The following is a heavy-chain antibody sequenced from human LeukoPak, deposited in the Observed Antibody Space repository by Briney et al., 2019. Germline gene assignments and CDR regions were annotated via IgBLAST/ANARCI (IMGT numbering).Heavy chain of an antibody. D-gene: IGHD6-19*01. J-gene: IGHJ4*02. Sequence: SVKVSCKASGGTFSSYAISWVRQVPGQGLERMGGIIPIFGTANYAQKFQGRVTITADKSTSTAYMELSSLRSEDTAVYYCARGGAVAGIDYWGQGTLVTVSS. CDR3: ARGGAVAGIDY. V-gene: IGHV1-69*06. CDR1: GGTFSSYA. CDR2: IIPIFGTA.